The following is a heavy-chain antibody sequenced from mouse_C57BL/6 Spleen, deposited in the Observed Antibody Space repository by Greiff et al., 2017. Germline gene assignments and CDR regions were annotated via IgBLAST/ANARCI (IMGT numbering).Heavy chain of an antibody. D-gene: IGHD3-3*01. CDR1: GYAFSSSW. V-gene: IGHV1-82*01. CDR3: GRRGTGGWYFDV. Sequence: QVQLKQSGPELVKPGASVKISCKASGYAFSSSWMNWVKQRPGKGLEWIGRIYPGDGDTHYNGTFKGKATLTADKSSSTAYMQLSSLASEDSEVYCCGRRGTGGWYFDVWGTGTTVTVSS. CDR2: IYPGDGDT. J-gene: IGHJ1*03.